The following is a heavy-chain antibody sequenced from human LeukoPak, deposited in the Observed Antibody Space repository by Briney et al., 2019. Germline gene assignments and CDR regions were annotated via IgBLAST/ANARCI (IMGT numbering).Heavy chain of an antibody. Sequence: GESLKISCKGSGYSFTSYWIAWVRQMPGKGLEWMGIIYPGDSDTRYSPSFQGQVTISADKSLSTAYLQWSGLKASDTAVYYCARGTTVGHFAYWGQGTLVTVSS. CDR3: ARGTTVGHFAY. J-gene: IGHJ4*02. CDR1: GYSFTSYW. D-gene: IGHD1-1*01. V-gene: IGHV5-51*01. CDR2: IYPGDSDT.